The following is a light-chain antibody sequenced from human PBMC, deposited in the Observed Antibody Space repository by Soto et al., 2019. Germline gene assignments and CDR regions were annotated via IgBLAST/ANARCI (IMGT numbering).Light chain of an antibody. CDR1: QSVSSSY. Sequence: EIVLTQSPCTLSLSPGERATLSCRSSQSVSSSYLAWYQQKPGQAPRLLIYDASSRATGIPDRFSGSGSGTDFTLTISRLEPEDFAVYYCQQYGSSPTFGQGTKVEIK. J-gene: IGKJ1*01. V-gene: IGKV3-20*01. CDR3: QQYGSSPT. CDR2: DAS.